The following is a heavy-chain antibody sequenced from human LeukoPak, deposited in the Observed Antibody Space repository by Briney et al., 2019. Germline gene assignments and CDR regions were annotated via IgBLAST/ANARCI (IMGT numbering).Heavy chain of an antibody. Sequence: PGGSLRLSCAASGFTFSSYAMRWVRQAPGKGLEWVSAISGSGGSTYYADSVKGRFTTSRDNSKNTLYLQMNSLRAEDTAVYYCASFLTYYDILTGATVDYWGQGTLVTVSS. CDR2: ISGSGGST. D-gene: IGHD3-9*01. CDR3: ASFLTYYDILTGATVDY. V-gene: IGHV3-23*01. J-gene: IGHJ4*02. CDR1: GFTFSSYA.